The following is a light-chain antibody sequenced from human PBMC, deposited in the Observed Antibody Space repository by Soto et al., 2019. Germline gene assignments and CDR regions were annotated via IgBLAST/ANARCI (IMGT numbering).Light chain of an antibody. CDR2: DAS. Sequence: EIVMTQSPATLSVSPGERATLSCRASQSVSSNLAWYQHKPGQAPRLLIFDASTRATGIPARFSGSGSGTEFTLTINSLQSEDFALYYCQQYNDYVTFGQGTRLEIK. CDR1: QSVSSN. J-gene: IGKJ5*01. V-gene: IGKV3-15*01. CDR3: QQYNDYVT.